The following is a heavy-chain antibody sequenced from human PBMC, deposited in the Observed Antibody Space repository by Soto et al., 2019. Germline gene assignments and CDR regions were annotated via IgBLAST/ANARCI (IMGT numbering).Heavy chain of an antibody. J-gene: IGHJ4*02. CDR1: GGTFSNDI. Sequence: QVQLVQSGAEVKKPGSSVKVSCKTSGGTFSNDIITWVRQAPGQGLEWMGRIIPLLGTANYAQKFQGRVTITADKSTSTAYMELNSLRSEDTAVYYCAKDCAIGSTFSGYDAIDFWGQGTLVTVSS. CDR2: IIPLLGTA. D-gene: IGHD5-12*01. CDR3: AKDCAIGSTFSGYDAIDF. V-gene: IGHV1-69*08.